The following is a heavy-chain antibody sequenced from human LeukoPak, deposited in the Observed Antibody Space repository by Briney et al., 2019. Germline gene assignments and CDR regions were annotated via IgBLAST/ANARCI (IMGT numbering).Heavy chain of an antibody. D-gene: IGHD6-19*01. CDR3: ARGVGQWLVRYYFDY. J-gene: IGHJ4*02. CDR2: ISSSGSTI. V-gene: IGHV3-48*03. Sequence: GGSLRLSCAASGFTFSSYVMNWVRQAPGKGLEWVSYISSSGSTIYYADSVKGRFTISRDNAKNSLYLQMNSLRAEDTAVYYCARGVGQWLVRYYFDYWGQGTLVTVSS. CDR1: GFTFSSYV.